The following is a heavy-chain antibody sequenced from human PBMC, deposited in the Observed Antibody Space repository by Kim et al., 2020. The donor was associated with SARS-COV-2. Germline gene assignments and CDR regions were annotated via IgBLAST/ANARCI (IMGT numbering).Heavy chain of an antibody. Sequence: KGRFTISRDDSKNTLYLQMNSLKTEDTAVYYCTTDPYCGGDCYFPEYFQHWGQGTLVTVSS. D-gene: IGHD2-21*02. J-gene: IGHJ1*01. V-gene: IGHV3-15*01. CDR3: TTDPYCGGDCYFPEYFQH.